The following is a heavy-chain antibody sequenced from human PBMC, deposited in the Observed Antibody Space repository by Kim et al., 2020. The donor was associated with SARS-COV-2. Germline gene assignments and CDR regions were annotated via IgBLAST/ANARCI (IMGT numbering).Heavy chain of an antibody. V-gene: IGHV1-69*13. J-gene: IGHJ6*02. D-gene: IGHD2-2*01. CDR1: GGTFSSYA. Sequence: SVKVSCKASGGTFSSYAISWVRQAPGQGLEWMGGIIPIFGTANYAQKFQGRVTITADESTSTAYMELSSLRSEDTAVYYCARDKALSPDEYCSSTSCYYYYYGMDVWGQGTTVTVSS. CDR3: ARDKALSPDEYCSSTSCYYYYYGMDV. CDR2: IIPIFGTA.